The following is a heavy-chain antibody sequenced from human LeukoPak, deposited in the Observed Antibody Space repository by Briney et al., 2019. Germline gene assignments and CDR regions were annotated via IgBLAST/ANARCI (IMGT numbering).Heavy chain of an antibody. Sequence: PSETLSLTCTASGGSVSSGSYYWSWIRQPPGKGLEWIGYIYYSGSTNYNPSLKSRVTISVDTSKNQFSLKLSSVTAADTAVYYCARDGGHMVTGEYYFDYWGQGTLVTVSS. J-gene: IGHJ4*02. CDR1: GGSVSSGSYY. V-gene: IGHV4-61*01. CDR2: IYYSGST. CDR3: ARDGGHMVTGEYYFDY. D-gene: IGHD3-16*01.